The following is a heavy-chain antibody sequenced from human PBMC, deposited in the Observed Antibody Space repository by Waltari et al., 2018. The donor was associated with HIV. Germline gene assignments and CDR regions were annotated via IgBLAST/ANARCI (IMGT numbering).Heavy chain of an antibody. D-gene: IGHD3-16*01. CDR3: ASARETMGVDFAF. CDR2: IIPMAATS. V-gene: IGHV1-69*08. J-gene: IGHJ4*02. CDR1: GGAFISYS. Sequence: QVQLVQSGPEVRKPGSSVKVSCKASGGAFISYSINWVRQAPGQGLEWVGRIIPMAATSNKAQKFQGRVTIPADPSTSTAYMELTSLRSEDTAVYYCASARETMGVDFAFWGQGTLVNVSS.